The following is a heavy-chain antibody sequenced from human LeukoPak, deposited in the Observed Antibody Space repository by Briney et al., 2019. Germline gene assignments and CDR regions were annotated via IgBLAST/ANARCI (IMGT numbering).Heavy chain of an antibody. CDR3: ARDLVVEAATLDYGMDV. CDR1: GFTVSSNY. CDR2: IYSGGRT. D-gene: IGHD2-15*01. J-gene: IGHJ6*02. Sequence: GGSLRLSCAASGFTVSSNYMSWVRQAPGKGLEWVSVIYSGGRTDHADSVKGRFTISRDNSENTVYLQMSSLRAEDTAVYYCARDLVVEAATLDYGMDVWGQGTTVTVSS. V-gene: IGHV3-53*01.